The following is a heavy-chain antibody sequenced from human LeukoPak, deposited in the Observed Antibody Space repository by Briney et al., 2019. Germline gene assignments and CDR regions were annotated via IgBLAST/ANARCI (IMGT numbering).Heavy chain of an antibody. CDR2: IYYSGST. D-gene: IGHD3-10*01. CDR1: GGSISSHY. J-gene: IGHJ4*02. Sequence: SETLSLTWTVSGGSISSHYWSWIRQPPGKGLEWIGYIYYSGSTNYNPSLKSRVTISVDTSKNQFSLKLSSVTAADTAVYYCARLRYYGSGSYYVNYWGQGTLVTVSS. V-gene: IGHV4-59*11. CDR3: ARLRYYGSGSYYVNY.